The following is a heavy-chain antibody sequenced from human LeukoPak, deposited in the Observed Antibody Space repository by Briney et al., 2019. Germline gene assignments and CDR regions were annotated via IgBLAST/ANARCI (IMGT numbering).Heavy chain of an antibody. Sequence: GGSLRLSCAACGFTVSSNYMSWVRQAPGKGLEWVSVIYSGGSTYYADSVKGRFTISRDNSKNTLYLQMNSLRAEDTAVYYCARGGGLRLGELSLDYWGQGTLVTVSS. D-gene: IGHD3-16*02. V-gene: IGHV3-66*01. CDR1: GFTVSSNY. CDR2: IYSGGST. J-gene: IGHJ4*02. CDR3: ARGGGLRLGELSLDY.